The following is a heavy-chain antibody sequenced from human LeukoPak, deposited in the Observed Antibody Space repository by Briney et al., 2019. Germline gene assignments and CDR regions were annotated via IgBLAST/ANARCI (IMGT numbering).Heavy chain of an antibody. V-gene: IGHV3-23*01. J-gene: IGHJ4*02. D-gene: IGHD3-10*01. CDR2: ISGSGGST. Sequence: GGSLRLSCAASGFTFSSYAMSWVRQAPGKGLEWVSAISGSGGSTYYADSVKGRFTISRDNSKNTLYLQMNSLRAEDTAVYYCAKAGTLYGSGSYYFDYWGQGTLVTVSS. CDR1: GFTFSSYA. CDR3: AKAGTLYGSGSYYFDY.